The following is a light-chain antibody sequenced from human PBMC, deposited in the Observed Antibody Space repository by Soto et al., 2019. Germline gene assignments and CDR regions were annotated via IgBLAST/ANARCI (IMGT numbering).Light chain of an antibody. CDR2: GAS. V-gene: IGKV3-15*01. Sequence: EIVMTQSPATLSVSPGERATLSCRASQSVGSNLAWYQQKPGQAPRLLIYGASNRATGIPAWFSGSGSGTEFTLTISSLQSEDFAVYYCQQCNRWSPLTFGGGTKVEIK. CDR1: QSVGSN. J-gene: IGKJ4*01. CDR3: QQCNRWSPLT.